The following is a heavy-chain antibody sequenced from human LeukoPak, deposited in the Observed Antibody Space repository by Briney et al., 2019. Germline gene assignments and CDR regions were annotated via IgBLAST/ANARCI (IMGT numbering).Heavy chain of an antibody. V-gene: IGHV3-7*01. CDR3: ARGYWNFGL. Sequence: GGSLRLSCAASGFTFSSYAMSWVRQAPGKGLEWVANIKQDGSEKNYVDSVKGRFTSSRDNAKNSLYLQMNRLRVGDTAVYYCARGYWNFGLWGRGTQVTVSS. CDR1: GFTFSSYA. CDR2: IKQDGSEK. J-gene: IGHJ2*01.